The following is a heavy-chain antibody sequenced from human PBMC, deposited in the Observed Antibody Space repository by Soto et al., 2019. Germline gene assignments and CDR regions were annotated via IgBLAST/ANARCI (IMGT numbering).Heavy chain of an antibody. D-gene: IGHD3-10*01. Sequence: GESLKISCNGSGYSFSSYWIGWVRQMPGKGLEWMGIIYPGDSDTRYSPSFQGQVTISADKSISTAYLQWSSLKASDTAMYYCARSPEFYSLDYYYYGMDVWGQGTTVTVSS. CDR3: ARSPEFYSLDYYYYGMDV. V-gene: IGHV5-51*01. CDR1: GYSFSSYW. J-gene: IGHJ6*02. CDR2: IYPGDSDT.